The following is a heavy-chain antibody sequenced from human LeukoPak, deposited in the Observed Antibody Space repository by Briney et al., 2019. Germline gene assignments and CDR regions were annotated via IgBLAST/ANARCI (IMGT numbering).Heavy chain of an antibody. CDR3: ARTYINFSNYFDP. V-gene: IGHV4-38-2*02. Sequence: SETLSLTCTVSGYSISSGYNWGWVRQPPGKGLECIGSISRTGSTYYNPSLESRVTISLDTSNNQFSLELSSVTAADTAVYYCARTYINFSNYFDPWGQGSLVTVSS. CDR2: ISRTGST. CDR1: GYSISSGYN. J-gene: IGHJ5*02. D-gene: IGHD4-11*01.